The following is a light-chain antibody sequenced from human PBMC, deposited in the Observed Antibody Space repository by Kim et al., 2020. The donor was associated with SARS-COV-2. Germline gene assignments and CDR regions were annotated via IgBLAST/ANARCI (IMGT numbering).Light chain of an antibody. CDR2: GNN. CDR1: SSNIGTHYD. CDR3: QSYDRSLSGSI. V-gene: IGLV1-40*01. Sequence: QRVTTPCTGSSSNIGTHYDVHWYQQLPGTAPKLLIYGNNNRPSGVPDRFSGSKSGTSASLAITGLQAEDEADYYCQSYDRSLSGSIFGGGTQLTVL. J-gene: IGLJ2*01.